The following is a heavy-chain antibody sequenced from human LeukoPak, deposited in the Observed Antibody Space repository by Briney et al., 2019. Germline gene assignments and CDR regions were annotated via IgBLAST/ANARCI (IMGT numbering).Heavy chain of an antibody. Sequence: SVKVSCKASGFPFTSSAMQWVRQARGQRLEWIGWIVVGSGNTNYAQKFQERVTITRDMSTSTAYMELSSLRSEDAAVYYCTTGTTGYFDYWGQGTLVTVSS. CDR1: GFPFTSSA. CDR2: IVVGSGNT. CDR3: TTGTTGYFDY. D-gene: IGHD1-1*01. V-gene: IGHV1-58*02. J-gene: IGHJ4*02.